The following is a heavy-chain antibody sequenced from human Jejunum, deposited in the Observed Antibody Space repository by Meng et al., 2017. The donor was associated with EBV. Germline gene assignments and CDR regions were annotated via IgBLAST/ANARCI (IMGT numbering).Heavy chain of an antibody. CDR3: ARGSSWNRGDY. J-gene: IGHJ4*02. V-gene: IGHV1-3*01. CDR1: GYTLTNYA. CDR2: ISAGSGDT. Sequence: QVHSSQTGPEVTKQGASWNCSCKASGYTLTNYALHWVRQAPGQGLEWMGYISAGSGDTKDSQKFQGRVTFTRDTSASTVYMELSSLRSEDTAMYYCARGSSWNRGDYWGQGTLVTASS. D-gene: IGHD6-13*01.